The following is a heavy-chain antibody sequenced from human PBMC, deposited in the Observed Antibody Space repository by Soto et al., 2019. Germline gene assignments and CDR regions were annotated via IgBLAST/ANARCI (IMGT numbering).Heavy chain of an antibody. J-gene: IGHJ1*01. CDR2: INWNSGSI. CDR1: GFTFDDYA. V-gene: IGHV3-9*01. CDR3: VKDESINWYSGHFRH. D-gene: IGHD6-13*01. Sequence: SLRLSCAASGFTFDDYAMHWVRQVPGKGLEWVSGINWNSGSIGYGDSVKGRFAISRDNAKNSLHLQMNSLSTEDTAFYYCVKDESINWYSGHFRHWGQGTLVTVSS.